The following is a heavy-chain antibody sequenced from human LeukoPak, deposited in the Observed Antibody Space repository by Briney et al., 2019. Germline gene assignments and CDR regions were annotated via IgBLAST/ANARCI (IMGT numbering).Heavy chain of an antibody. Sequence: ASETLSLTRTVSGGSISSYYWSWVRQPPGKGLEWIGYIYYSGSTNYNPSLKSRVTISVDTSKNQFSLKLSSVTAADTAVYYCARGNWNYVLRSVAFDYWGQGTLVTVSS. D-gene: IGHD1-7*01. CDR2: IYYSGST. J-gene: IGHJ4*02. V-gene: IGHV4-59*01. CDR1: GGSISSYY. CDR3: ARGNWNYVLRSVAFDY.